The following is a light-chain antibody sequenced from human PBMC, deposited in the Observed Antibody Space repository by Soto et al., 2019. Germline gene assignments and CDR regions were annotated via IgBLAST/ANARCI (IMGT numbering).Light chain of an antibody. Sequence: EIEMTQSPATLSVSPGDRATLTCRASQSVSTNLDWYQQKPGKAPRLLIYGASSLPTGIPDRFSGSGSGTDFTLTISSLQTEDFAVYYCQQYGTSPPVTFGQGTRLEIK. J-gene: IGKJ5*01. CDR2: GAS. V-gene: IGKV3-15*01. CDR1: QSVSTN. CDR3: QQYGTSPPVT.